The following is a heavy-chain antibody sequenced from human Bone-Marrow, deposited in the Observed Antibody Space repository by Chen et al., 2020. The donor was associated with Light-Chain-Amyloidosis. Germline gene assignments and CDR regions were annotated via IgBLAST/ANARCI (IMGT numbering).Heavy chain of an antibody. V-gene: IGHV4-34*01. Sequence: QVELQQWGAGLLKPSETLSLTCGIHNGAFGDDYWTWIRQPPGKGLQWIAEINHSGSANYNSSLKSRTTISVDKSKNQFSLRMISVTAADMVVYYCARYEPHFSDSIISGYTAWGQGTSVTVSS. CDR2: INHSGSA. CDR3: ARYEPHFSDSIISGYTA. CDR1: NGAFGDDY. D-gene: IGHD5-12*01. J-gene: IGHJ5*02.